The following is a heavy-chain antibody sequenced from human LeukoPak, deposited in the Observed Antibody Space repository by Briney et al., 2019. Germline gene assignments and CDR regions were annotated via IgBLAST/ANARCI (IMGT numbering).Heavy chain of an antibody. Sequence: SQTLSLTCTVSGGSISSGSYYWSWIRQPAGKGLEWIGRIYTSGSTNYNPSLKSRVTISVDTSKNQFSLKLSSVTAADTAVYYCARDSVTAIPAFPYYYYYMDVWGKGTTVTISS. V-gene: IGHV4-61*02. D-gene: IGHD2-21*02. CDR3: ARDSVTAIPAFPYYYYYMDV. CDR1: GGSISSGSYY. J-gene: IGHJ6*03. CDR2: IYTSGST.